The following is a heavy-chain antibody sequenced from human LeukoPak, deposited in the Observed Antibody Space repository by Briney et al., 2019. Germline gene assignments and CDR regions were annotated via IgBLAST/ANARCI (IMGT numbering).Heavy chain of an antibody. Sequence: SETLSLTCTVSGGSISSYYWSWIRQPPEKGLEWTGTIYYTGSTYYSPSLRSRVTISVDTSKNQFSLKLSSVTAADTAVYYCARIYGITTSCFDYWGQGTLVTVSS. CDR1: GGSISSYY. CDR3: ARIYGITTSCFDY. J-gene: IGHJ4*02. V-gene: IGHV4-39*01. CDR2: IYYTGST. D-gene: IGHD5-12*01.